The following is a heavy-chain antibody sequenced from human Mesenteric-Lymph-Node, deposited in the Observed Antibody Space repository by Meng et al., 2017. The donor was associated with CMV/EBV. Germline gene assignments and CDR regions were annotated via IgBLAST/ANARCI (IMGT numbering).Heavy chain of an antibody. CDR3: ARLDPGGHSSWDSFDMDV. V-gene: IGHV4-39*07. CDR1: GASIGSSGYY. CDR2: NYNYGST. D-gene: IGHD6-13*01. Sequence: SETLSLTCTVSGASIGSSGYYWGWLRQPPGKGLEGIGSNYNYGSTLYNPSLKGPVTISVDTSKNHFSLRLTSVTAADTAVYYCARLDPGGHSSWDSFDMDVWGQGTTVTVSS. J-gene: IGHJ6*02.